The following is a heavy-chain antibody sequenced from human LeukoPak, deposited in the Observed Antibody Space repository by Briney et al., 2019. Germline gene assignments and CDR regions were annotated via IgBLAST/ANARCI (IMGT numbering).Heavy chain of an antibody. Sequence: SETLSLTCTVSGASVSSSDFYWNWIRQPAGKGLEWIGRGYTSGTTDYNPSLKSRPTISVDTSTNRFSLKLSSVTAADTAVYCARERVGYTIDRGFDQWGQGILVTVSS. CDR2: GYTSGTT. D-gene: IGHD1-26*01. J-gene: IGHJ4*02. CDR3: ARERVGYTIDRGFDQ. V-gene: IGHV4-61*02. CDR1: GASVSSSDFY.